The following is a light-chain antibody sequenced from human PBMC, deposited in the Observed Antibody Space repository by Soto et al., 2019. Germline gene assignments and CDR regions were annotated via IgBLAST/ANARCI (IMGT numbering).Light chain of an antibody. J-gene: IGKJ2*01. CDR3: QQRSNLPPYT. V-gene: IGKV3-11*01. CDR2: DAS. Sequence: EIVLTQSPATLSLSPGERATLSCRASQSVSSYLACYQQKPGQAPRLLIYDASNRATGIPARFSGSGSGTDFTLTISSLEPEDFAVYYCQQRSNLPPYTFGQGTKLEIK. CDR1: QSVSSY.